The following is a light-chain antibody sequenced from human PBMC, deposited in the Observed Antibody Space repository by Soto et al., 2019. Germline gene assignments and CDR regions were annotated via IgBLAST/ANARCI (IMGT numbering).Light chain of an antibody. V-gene: IGLV2-8*01. Sequence: QSVLTQPPSASGSPGQSVTVSCTGTSSDIGDTHYVSWYQQHPGKAPKLMVYEVSKRPSGVPDRFSGSKSGNTASLTVSGLLAEDEGDYYCSSYAGRDTVVFGSGTKVTVL. CDR1: SSDIGDTHY. CDR3: SSYAGRDTVV. CDR2: EVS. J-gene: IGLJ1*01.